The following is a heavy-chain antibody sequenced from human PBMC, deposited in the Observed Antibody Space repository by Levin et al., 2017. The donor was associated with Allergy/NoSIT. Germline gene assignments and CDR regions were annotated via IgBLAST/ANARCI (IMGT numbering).Heavy chain of an antibody. D-gene: IGHD6-19*01. J-gene: IGHJ3*02. Sequence: ASVKVSCKASGYTFTSYYMHWVRQAPGQGLEWMGIINPSGGSTSYAQKFQGRVTMTRDTSTSTVYMELSSLRSEDTAVYYCARDLKAVAGRNAFDIWGQGTMVTVSS. CDR2: INPSGGST. CDR3: ARDLKAVAGRNAFDI. V-gene: IGHV1-46*01. CDR1: GYTFTSYY.